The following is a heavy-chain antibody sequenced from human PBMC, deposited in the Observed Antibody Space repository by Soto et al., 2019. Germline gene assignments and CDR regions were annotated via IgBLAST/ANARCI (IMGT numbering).Heavy chain of an antibody. Sequence: QLTLKHSGPTLLKPPQTLTLTCTFSGFSLSSSEVGVGGICQPPGKALEWLTFIYWNDDKRYSPSLKSTLTIPKDTSKNQVVLTLTNMDPAETATYYCARLVAAGITYYFDSWGQGTRLTVSS. CDR1: GFSLSSSEVG. CDR3: ARLVAAGITYYFDS. J-gene: IGHJ4*02. CDR2: IYWNDDK. V-gene: IGHV2-5*01. D-gene: IGHD3-10*01.